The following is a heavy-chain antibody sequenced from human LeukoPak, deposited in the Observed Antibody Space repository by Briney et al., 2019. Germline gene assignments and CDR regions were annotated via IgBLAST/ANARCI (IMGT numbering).Heavy chain of an antibody. V-gene: IGHV3-64*01. D-gene: IGHD1-26*01. J-gene: IGHJ2*01. CDR1: GFTFSSHA. Sequence: PGGSLRLSCAASGFTFSSHAMHWVRQAPGKGLECVSTISDSGDRTYYANSVKGRFSVSRDNSKNTLYLQMGSLGAEDVAVYYCARGREGAKTRYFDLWGRGTLVTVSS. CDR3: ARGREGAKTRYFDL. CDR2: ISDSGDRT.